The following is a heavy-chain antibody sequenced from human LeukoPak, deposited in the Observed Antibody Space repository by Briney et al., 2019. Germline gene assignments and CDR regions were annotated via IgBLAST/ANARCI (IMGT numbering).Heavy chain of an antibody. CDR1: GYTFTGYY. CDR2: INPNSGGT. CDR3: ARDGDAYCGGDCYSDY. Sequence: ASVKVSCKASGYTFTGYYMHWVRQAPGQGLEWMGWINPNSGGTNYAQKFQGRVTVTRDTSISTAYMELSRLRSDDTAVYYCARDGDAYCGGDCYSDYWGQGTLVTVSS. V-gene: IGHV1-2*02. D-gene: IGHD2-21*02. J-gene: IGHJ4*02.